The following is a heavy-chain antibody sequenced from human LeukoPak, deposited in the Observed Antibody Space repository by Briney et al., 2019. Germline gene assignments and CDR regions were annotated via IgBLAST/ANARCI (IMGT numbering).Heavy chain of an antibody. D-gene: IGHD1-26*01. J-gene: IGHJ4*02. Sequence: SETLSLTCAVYGGSFSGYYWSWIRQPPGKGLEWIGEINHSGSTNYNPSLKSRVTISVDTSKNQFSLKLSSVTAADTAVYYCARAREHSGSYPCYFDYWGQGTLVTVSS. V-gene: IGHV4-34*01. CDR1: GGSFSGYY. CDR3: ARAREHSGSYPCYFDY. CDR2: INHSGST.